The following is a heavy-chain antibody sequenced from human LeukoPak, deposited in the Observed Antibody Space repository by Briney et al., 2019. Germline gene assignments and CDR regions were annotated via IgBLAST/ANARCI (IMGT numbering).Heavy chain of an antibody. CDR2: ISGSGGST. D-gene: IGHD2-21*02. CDR3: AKQVTAPGPIDY. V-gene: IGHV3-23*01. Sequence: PGGSLRLSCAGSGFTFSSYAMSWVRQAPGKGLEWVSTISGSGGSTYYADSVKGRFTISRDNSKNTLYLQMNSLRAEDTALYYCAKQVTAPGPIDYWGQGTLVTVSS. CDR1: GFTFSSYA. J-gene: IGHJ4*02.